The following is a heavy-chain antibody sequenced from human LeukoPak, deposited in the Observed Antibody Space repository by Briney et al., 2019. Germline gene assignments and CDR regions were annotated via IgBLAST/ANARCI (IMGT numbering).Heavy chain of an antibody. CDR2: INPNSGGT. V-gene: IGHV1-2*02. Sequence: ASVKVSCKASGYTFTGYYMHWVRQAPGQGLEWMGWINPNSGGTNYAQKFQGRVTMTRDTSISTAYMELSRLRSDDTAVYYCLGGGNNTSPKRNHYYYYYGMDVWGQGTTVTVSS. D-gene: IGHD1/OR15-1a*01. CDR1: GYTFTGYY. J-gene: IGHJ6*02. CDR3: LGGGNNTSPKRNHYYYYYGMDV.